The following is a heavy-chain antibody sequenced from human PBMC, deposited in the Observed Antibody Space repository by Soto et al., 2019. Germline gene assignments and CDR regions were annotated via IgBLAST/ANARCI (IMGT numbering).Heavy chain of an antibody. CDR3: VRDGTKTLRDWFDP. D-gene: IGHD1-1*01. J-gene: IGHJ5*02. CDR2: IYATGTT. CDR1: GASISGFY. V-gene: IGHV4-4*07. Sequence: KPSEILSLTCTVSGASISGFYWSWIRKSAGKGLEWIGRIYATGTTDYNPSLKSRVMMSVDTSKKQFSLKLRSVTAADTAVYYCVRDGTKTLRDWFDPWGQGISVTVSS.